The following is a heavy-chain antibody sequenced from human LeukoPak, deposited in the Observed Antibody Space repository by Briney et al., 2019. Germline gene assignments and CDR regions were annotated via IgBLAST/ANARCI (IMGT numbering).Heavy chain of an antibody. J-gene: IGHJ4*02. CDR3: ARAEYSGSLYFDY. CDR2: TYYRSKWYN. V-gene: IGHV6-1*01. Sequence: SQTLSLTCAISGDSVSSNSAAWTWIRQSPSRGLEWLGRTYYRSKWYNDYAVSVKSRITINADTSKNQFSLQLNSATPEDTAVYYCARAEYSGSLYFDYWGQGTLVTVSS. CDR1: GDSVSSNSAA. D-gene: IGHD1-26*01.